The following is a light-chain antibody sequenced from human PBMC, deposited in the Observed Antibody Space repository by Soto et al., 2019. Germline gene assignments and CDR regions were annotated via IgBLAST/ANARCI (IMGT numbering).Light chain of an antibody. CDR1: QSISSY. CDR3: QQSYSTPST. CDR2: AAS. Sequence: EIQMTQSPSSLSASVGARVTITCRASQSISSYLNWYQQKPGKAPKLLIYAASSLQSGVPSRFSGSGSGTDFTLTISSLQPEEFATYYCQQSYSTPSTVGQGTKVDIK. J-gene: IGKJ1*01. V-gene: IGKV1-39*01.